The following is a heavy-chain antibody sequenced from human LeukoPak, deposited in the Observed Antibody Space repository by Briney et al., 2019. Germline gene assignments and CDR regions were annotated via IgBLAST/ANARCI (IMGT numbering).Heavy chain of an antibody. Sequence: PSETLSLTCTVSGGSISSYYWSWIRQPPGKGLEWIGYIYYSGSTNYNPFLKSRVTISVDTSKNQFSLKLSSVTAADTAVYYCARRVVVTATDAFDIWGQGTMVTVSS. CDR2: IYYSGST. V-gene: IGHV4-59*01. CDR1: GGSISSYY. J-gene: IGHJ3*02. CDR3: ARRVVVTATDAFDI. D-gene: IGHD2-21*02.